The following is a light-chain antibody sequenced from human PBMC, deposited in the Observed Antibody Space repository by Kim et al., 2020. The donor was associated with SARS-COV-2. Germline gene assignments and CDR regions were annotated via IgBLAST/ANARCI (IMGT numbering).Light chain of an antibody. Sequence: SPGEGATRSCRTSQSVSSNLAWYQQKPGRAPRLLIYGASTRANGIPARFSGSGSGTEFTLTISSLQSEDFAVYYCQQYNNWPPWTFGQGTKVEIK. CDR2: GAS. CDR1: QSVSSN. V-gene: IGKV3-15*01. J-gene: IGKJ1*01. CDR3: QQYNNWPPWT.